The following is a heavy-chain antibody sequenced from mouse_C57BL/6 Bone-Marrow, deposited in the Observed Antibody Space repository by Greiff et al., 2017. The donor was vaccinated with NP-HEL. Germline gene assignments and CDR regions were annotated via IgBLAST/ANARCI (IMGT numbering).Heavy chain of an antibody. V-gene: IGHV3-6*01. D-gene: IGHD3-2*02. J-gene: IGHJ3*01. Sequence: EVKLQESGPGLVKPSQSLSLTCSVTGYSITSGYYWNWIRQFPGNKLEWMGYISYDGSNNYNPSLKNRISITRDTSKNQFFLKLNSVTTEDTATYYCARKQLRLRGFAYWGQGTLVTVSA. CDR1: GYSITSGYY. CDR2: ISYDGSN. CDR3: ARKQLRLRGFAY.